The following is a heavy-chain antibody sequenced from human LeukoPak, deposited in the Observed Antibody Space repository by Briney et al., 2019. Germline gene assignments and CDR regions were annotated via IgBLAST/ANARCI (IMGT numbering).Heavy chain of an antibody. Sequence: GASVKVSCKASGYTFTSYGISWVRQAPGQGLEWMGWISAYNGNTNYAQKLQGRVTMTTDTYTSTAYMELRSLRSDDTAVYYCARAKLTAYYYDSSGYLDYWGQGTLVTVSS. CDR1: GYTFTSYG. CDR2: ISAYNGNT. D-gene: IGHD3-22*01. CDR3: ARAKLTAYYYDSSGYLDY. V-gene: IGHV1-18*01. J-gene: IGHJ4*02.